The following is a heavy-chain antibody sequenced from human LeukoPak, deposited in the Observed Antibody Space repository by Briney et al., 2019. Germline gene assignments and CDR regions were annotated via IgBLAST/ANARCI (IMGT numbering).Heavy chain of an antibody. V-gene: IGHV1-18*01. Sequence: ASVKVSCKASGYTFASYGISWVRQAPGQGLEWMGWISAYNGNTNYAQKLQGRVTMTTDTSTSTAYMELRSLRSDDTAVYYCARYGDYASRFDYWGQGILVTVSS. J-gene: IGHJ4*02. CDR1: GYTFASYG. CDR3: ARYGDYASRFDY. D-gene: IGHD4-17*01. CDR2: ISAYNGNT.